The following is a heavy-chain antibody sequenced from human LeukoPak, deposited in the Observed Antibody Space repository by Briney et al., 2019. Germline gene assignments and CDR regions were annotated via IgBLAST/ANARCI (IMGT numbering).Heavy chain of an antibody. V-gene: IGHV4-34*01. CDR3: ARGYRYYDFWSGYYGNWFDP. D-gene: IGHD3-3*01. Sequence: SETLSLTCAVYGGSFSGYYWSWIRQPPGKGLEWIGEINHSGSTNYNPSLKSRVTISVDTSKNQFSLKLSSVTAADTAVYYCARGYRYYDFWSGYYGNWFDPWGQGTLVTVSS. CDR1: GGSFSGYY. J-gene: IGHJ5*02. CDR2: INHSGST.